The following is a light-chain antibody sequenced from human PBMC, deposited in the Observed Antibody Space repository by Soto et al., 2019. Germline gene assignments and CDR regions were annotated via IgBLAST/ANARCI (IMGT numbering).Light chain of an antibody. J-gene: IGKJ5*01. V-gene: IGKV4-1*01. Sequence: DIVMTQSPDSLAVSLGERATINCKSSQTVLRSSNTKNHLAWYQQKPEQPPKMLISWASTRESGVPDRFSGSGSGTDFTLTISSLQAEDVAVYYCQHYYTVPVTFGQGTRLEIK. CDR1: QTVLRSSNTKNH. CDR2: WAS. CDR3: QHYYTVPVT.